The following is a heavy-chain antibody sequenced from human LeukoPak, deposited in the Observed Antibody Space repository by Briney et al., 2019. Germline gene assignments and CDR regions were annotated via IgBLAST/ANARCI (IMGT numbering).Heavy chain of an antibody. Sequence: GASVKVSCKASGGTFSSYAISWVRQAPGQGLEWMGGIIPIFGTANYAQKFQGRATITTDESTSTAYMELSSLRSEDTAVYYCARDPLSSGWFDPWGQGTLVTVSS. CDR3: ARDPLSSGWFDP. J-gene: IGHJ5*02. CDR2: IIPIFGTA. D-gene: IGHD3-10*01. CDR1: GGTFSSYA. V-gene: IGHV1-69*05.